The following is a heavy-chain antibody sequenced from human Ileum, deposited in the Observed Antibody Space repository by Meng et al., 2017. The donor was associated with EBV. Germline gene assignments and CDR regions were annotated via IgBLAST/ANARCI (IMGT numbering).Heavy chain of an antibody. CDR1: GGCFSGYY. D-gene: IGHD6-13*01. CDR3: ARGFYTYGSSCFDY. V-gene: IGHV4-34*01. J-gene: IGHJ4*02. Sequence: QLPLLQWGAGLLNPSETLSLTCAVYGGCFSGYYWTWIRQPPGEGLEWIGEINHSGSTTYNPSLKSRVTISVDKNQFSLKLSSVTAADTAVYYCARGFYTYGSSCFDYWGQGTLVTVSS. CDR2: INHSGST.